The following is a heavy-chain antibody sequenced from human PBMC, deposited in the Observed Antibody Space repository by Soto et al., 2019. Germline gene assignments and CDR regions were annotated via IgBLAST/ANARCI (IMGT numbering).Heavy chain of an antibody. CDR2: INAGNGNT. CDR1: GYTFTSYA. V-gene: IGHV1-3*05. J-gene: IGHJ4*02. Sequence: QVQLVQSGAEEKKPGASAKVSCKASGYTFTSYAMHWVRQAPGQRLEWMGWINAGNGNTKDSQKFQSRVTITRDTSASTAYMELSSLRSEDTAVYYCASLYYYGSGSYYAAWGQGTLVTVSS. CDR3: ASLYYYGSGSYYAA. D-gene: IGHD3-10*01.